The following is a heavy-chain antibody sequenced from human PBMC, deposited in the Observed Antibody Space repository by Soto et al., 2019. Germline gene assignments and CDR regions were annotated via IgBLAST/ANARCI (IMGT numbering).Heavy chain of an antibody. CDR3: AKGGVTRSYYYARDG. CDR2: HSGRGSST. D-gene: IGHD1-26*01. V-gene: IGHV3-23*01. CDR1: GFLFIDYA. Sequence: WGSLRLSCAASGFLFIDYAMSWGRQSPRKGLELVSGHSGRGSSTSYSDSVNCPFTFSRDNLKITGSLQMVNITVDDTHVYYFAKGGVTRSYYYARDGRGQGTTVAFSS. J-gene: IGHJ6*02.